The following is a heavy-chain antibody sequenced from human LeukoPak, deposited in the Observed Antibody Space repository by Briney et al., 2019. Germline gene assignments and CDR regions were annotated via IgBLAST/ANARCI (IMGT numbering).Heavy chain of an antibody. CDR3: AKDYYGSGTYFYSYSYMDV. D-gene: IGHD3-10*01. J-gene: IGHJ6*03. CDR2: ISGSGYST. CDR1: GFSCSIYA. V-gene: IGHV3-23*01. Sequence: AGGSLRLSCAASGFSCSIYAMSWVRQAPGKGLEWVSGISGSGYSTNYADSVKGRITISRDNSKDTLYLQMNSLRAEDTAVYYCAKDYYGSGTYFYSYSYMDVWGKGTTVTVSS.